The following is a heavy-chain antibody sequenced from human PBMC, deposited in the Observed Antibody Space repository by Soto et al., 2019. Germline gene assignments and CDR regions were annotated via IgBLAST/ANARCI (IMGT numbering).Heavy chain of an antibody. V-gene: IGHV6-1*01. CDR1: GDSVSSNSAA. CDR2: TYYRYKWYN. Sequence: SQTLSLTCAISGDSVSSNSAAWNWIRQSPSRGLEWLGRTYYRYKWYNDYAVSVKSRITINPDTSKNQFSLQLNSVTPEDTAVYYCARDRYSSGWYGENYYYGMDVWGQGTTVTVSS. J-gene: IGHJ6*02. CDR3: ARDRYSSGWYGENYYYGMDV. D-gene: IGHD6-19*01.